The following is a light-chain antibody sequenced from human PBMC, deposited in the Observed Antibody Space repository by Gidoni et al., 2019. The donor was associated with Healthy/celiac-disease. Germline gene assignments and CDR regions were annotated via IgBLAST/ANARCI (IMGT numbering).Light chain of an antibody. CDR3: AAWDDSLNGWV. Sequence: QSVLTQPPSASGTPGQRVPIACSGSSSNIGTNTVNWYQQLPGTAPKLLIYSNNPRPSGVPYRFSGSKSGPSASLAISGLQSEDEADYYCAAWDDSLNGWVFGGGTKLTVL. J-gene: IGLJ3*02. CDR2: SNN. CDR1: SSNIGTNT. V-gene: IGLV1-44*01.